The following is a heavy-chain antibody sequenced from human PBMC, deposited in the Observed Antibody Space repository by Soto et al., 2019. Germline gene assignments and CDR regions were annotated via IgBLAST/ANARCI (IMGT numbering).Heavy chain of an antibody. CDR1: GGSISSYY. J-gene: IGHJ4*02. D-gene: IGHD3-9*01. V-gene: IGHV4-59*12. CDR2: IYYSGST. Sequence: PSETLSLTCTVSGGSISSYYWSWLRQPPGKGLEWIGYIYYSGSTNYNPSLKSRVTISVDTSRNQFSLQLSSVTAADTAVYYCARWYDVLNAEYWGPGTLVTVSS. CDR3: ARWYDVLNAEY.